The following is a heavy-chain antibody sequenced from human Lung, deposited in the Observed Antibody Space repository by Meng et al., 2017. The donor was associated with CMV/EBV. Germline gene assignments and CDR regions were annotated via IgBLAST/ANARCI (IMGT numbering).Heavy chain of an antibody. J-gene: IGHJ4*02. V-gene: IGHV3-7*01. CDR1: GFTFSSYW. Sequence: GESLKISCAASGFTFSSYWMSWVRQAPGKGLEWVANIKQDESEKYYVDSVKGRFTISRDNAKNSLYLQLNTLRADDTAVYYCTRLPRTITMDYWVYQFDYCGQGSLVPSPQ. CDR2: IKQDESEK. CDR3: TRLPRTITMDYWVYQFDY. D-gene: IGHD6-13*01.